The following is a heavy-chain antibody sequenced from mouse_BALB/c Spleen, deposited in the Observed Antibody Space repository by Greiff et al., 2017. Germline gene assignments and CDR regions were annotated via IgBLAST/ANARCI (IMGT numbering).Heavy chain of an antibody. D-gene: IGHD2-9*01. CDR2: ISYSGST. V-gene: IGHV3-2*02. Sequence: EVHLVESGPGLVKPSQSLSLTCTVTGYSITSDYAWNWIRQFPGNKLEWMGYISYSGSTSYNPSLKSRISITRDTSKNQFFLQLNSVTTEDTATYYCASYYGYYFDYWGQGTTLTVSS. CDR3: ASYYGYYFDY. CDR1: GYSITSDYA. J-gene: IGHJ2*01.